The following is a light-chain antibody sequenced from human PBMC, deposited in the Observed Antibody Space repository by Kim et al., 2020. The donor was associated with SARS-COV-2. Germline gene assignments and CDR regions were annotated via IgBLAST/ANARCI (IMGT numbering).Light chain of an antibody. CDR2: AAS. CDR1: QSIRSY. CDR3: QQSYSTALT. V-gene: IGKV1-39*01. Sequence: SASVGDRVTISCRASQSIRSYLKWFQEKPGKAPKLLIYAASNLQSGVPTRFSGSGSGTDFTLNISSLQPGDFETYYCQQSYSTALTFGGGTKVEI. J-gene: IGKJ4*01.